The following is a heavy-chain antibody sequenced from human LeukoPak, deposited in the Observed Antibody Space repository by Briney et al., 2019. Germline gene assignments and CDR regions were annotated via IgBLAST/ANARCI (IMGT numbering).Heavy chain of an antibody. J-gene: IGHJ4*02. V-gene: IGHV4-30-4*01. D-gene: IGHD6-19*01. CDR1: GGSISSGDYY. Sequence: SETLSLTCTVSGGSISSGDYYWSWIRLPPGKGLEWIGYIYYSGSTYYNPSLKSRVTISVDTSKNQFSLKLSSVTAADTAVYYCARAAVGVVDYWGQGTLVTVSS. CDR2: IYYSGST. CDR3: ARAAVGVVDY.